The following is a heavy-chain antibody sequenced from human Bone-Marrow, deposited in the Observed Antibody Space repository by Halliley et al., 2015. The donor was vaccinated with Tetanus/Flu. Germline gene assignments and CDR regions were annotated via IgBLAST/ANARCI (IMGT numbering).Heavy chain of an antibody. CDR1: GFAFDNYW. V-gene: IGHV3-74*01. D-gene: IGHD1-26*01. Sequence: SLRLSCAASGFAFDNYWMHWVRQVPGKGLVWVSRINADGTDIAYADSVKGRFTISRDNAKNTLYLQMNSLRVEDTAMYYCARPSLYGRRRSCVDLWGKGSLVPGSS. J-gene: IGHJ5*02. CDR2: INADGTDI. CDR3: ARPSLYGRRRSCVDL.